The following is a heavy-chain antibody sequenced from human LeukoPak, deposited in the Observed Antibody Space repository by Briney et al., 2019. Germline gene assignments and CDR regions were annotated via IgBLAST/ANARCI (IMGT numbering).Heavy chain of an antibody. Sequence: GASVKVSCKASGYTFTSYYMHWVRQAPGQGLEWMGIINPSGGSTSYAQKFRGRVTMTRDTSTSTVYMELSSLRSEDTAVYYCARERVPWFGESPLGMDVWGKGTTVTISS. J-gene: IGHJ6*03. V-gene: IGHV1-46*01. CDR2: INPSGGST. CDR3: ARERVPWFGESPLGMDV. D-gene: IGHD3-10*01. CDR1: GYTFTSYY.